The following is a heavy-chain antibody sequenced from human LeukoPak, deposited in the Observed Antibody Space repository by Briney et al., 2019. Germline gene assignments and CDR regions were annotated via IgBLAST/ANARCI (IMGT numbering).Heavy chain of an antibody. J-gene: IGHJ4*02. V-gene: IGHV4-34*01. CDR1: GGSFSGYY. CDR2: INHSGST. D-gene: IGHD3-9*01. Sequence: PSETLSLTCAVYGGSFSGYYWSWIRQPPGKGLEWIGEINHSGSTNYSPSLKSRVTISVDASKNQFSLKLSSVTAADTAVYYCARVSDYDILTGYYKRNFYFDYWGQGTLVTVSS. CDR3: ARVSDYDILTGYYKRNFYFDY.